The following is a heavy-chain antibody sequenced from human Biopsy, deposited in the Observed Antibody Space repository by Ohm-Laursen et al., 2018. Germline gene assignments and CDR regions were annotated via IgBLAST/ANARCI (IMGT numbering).Heavy chain of an antibody. CDR3: ATKLTGYFHH. V-gene: IGHV1-69*06. J-gene: IGHJ1*01. D-gene: IGHD3-9*01. CDR1: GGTFSNYG. Sequence: VKVSCNAPGGTFSNYGVNWVRQAPGQGLEWLGGNIPILGTGNYAQKFQDRATVAADTSTSTATMELRSLRSDDTAVYYCATKLTGYFHHWGQGSLVIVSS. CDR2: NIPILGTG.